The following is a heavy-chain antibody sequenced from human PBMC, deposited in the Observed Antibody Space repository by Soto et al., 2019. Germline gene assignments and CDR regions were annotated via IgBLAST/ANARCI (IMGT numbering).Heavy chain of an antibody. J-gene: IGHJ6*02. D-gene: IGHD6-13*01. CDR1: GGSISSYY. CDR3: ASIAAAGTSHFSGGMDV. Sequence: QVQLQESGPGLVKPSETLSLTCTVSGGSISSYYWNWIRQPPGKGLEWIGYIYYSGSTNYNPSHKSRVTISVDTSKNQFSLKLSSVTAADTAVYYCASIAAAGTSHFSGGMDVWGQGTTVTVSS. V-gene: IGHV4-59*01. CDR2: IYYSGST.